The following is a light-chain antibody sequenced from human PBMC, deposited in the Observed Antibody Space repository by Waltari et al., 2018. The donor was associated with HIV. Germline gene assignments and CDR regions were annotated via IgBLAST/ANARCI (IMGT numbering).Light chain of an antibody. Sequence: QSVLTQPPSVSAAPGQKVTISCSGATFKIGNQYVSWFQQLPGTAPKLLIYDTNKRPSGISDRFSGSKSGTSATLGITGLQTGDEADYYCGTWDSSLNSWEFGGGTKLTVL. V-gene: IGLV1-51*01. CDR2: DTN. CDR1: TFKIGNQY. J-gene: IGLJ3*02. CDR3: GTWDSSLNSWE.